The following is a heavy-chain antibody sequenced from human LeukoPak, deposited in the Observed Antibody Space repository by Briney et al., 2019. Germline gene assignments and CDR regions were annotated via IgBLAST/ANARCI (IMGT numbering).Heavy chain of an antibody. J-gene: IGHJ6*03. V-gene: IGHV4-4*07. CDR1: GGSISSYH. Sequence: SETLSLTCTVSGGSISSYHWSWIRQPAGKGLEWIGRIYPSGSTDYNPSLKSRVTMSVDTSKNQFSLKLSSVTAADTAVYYCAQSDYYYYYMDVWGKGTTVTVSS. CDR2: IYPSGST. CDR3: AQSDYYYYYMDV.